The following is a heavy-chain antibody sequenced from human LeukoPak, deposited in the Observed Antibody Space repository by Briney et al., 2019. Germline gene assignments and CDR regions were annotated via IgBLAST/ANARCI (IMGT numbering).Heavy chain of an antibody. Sequence: GGSLRLSCVASGFTFSNYGMHWVRQAPGKGLEWVAFIRYDGSDKYYADSVKGRFTISRDKSKSTLYLYMNSLRAEDTAVYYCAKDYSSNWFDFWGQGILLTVSS. J-gene: IGHJ5*01. D-gene: IGHD5-18*01. CDR1: GFTFSNYG. CDR2: IRYDGSDK. CDR3: AKDYSSNWFDF. V-gene: IGHV3-30*02.